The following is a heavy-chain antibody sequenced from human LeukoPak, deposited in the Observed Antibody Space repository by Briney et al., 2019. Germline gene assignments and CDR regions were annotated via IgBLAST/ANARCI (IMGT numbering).Heavy chain of an antibody. CDR3: ARARRDGDWYFDL. J-gene: IGHJ2*01. CDR2: IFYSGST. V-gene: IGHV4-30-4*01. CDR1: GGSINSGDYY. Sequence: SETLSLTCTVSGGSINSGDYYRSWIRRPPGKGLEWIGYIFYSGSTYCNPSLKSRVTISVDTSKNQFSQKLSSVTAADTAVYYCARARRDGDWYFDLWGRGTLVTVSS. D-gene: IGHD5-24*01.